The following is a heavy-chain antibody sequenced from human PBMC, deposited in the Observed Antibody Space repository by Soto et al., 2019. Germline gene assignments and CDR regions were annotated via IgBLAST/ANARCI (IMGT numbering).Heavy chain of an antibody. CDR1: GFTFSNYG. CDR3: GARKSIAAVAGTDY. D-gene: IGHD6-19*01. V-gene: IGHV3-23*01. Sequence: LRLSCAASGFTFSNYGMNWVRQAPGKGLEWVSAISGRGDSTFYADSMGGRFTISRDNSKNTLYLQTKSLRAGDTAVYYCGARKSIAAVAGTDYWGQGTLVTVSS. CDR2: ISGRGDST. J-gene: IGHJ4*02.